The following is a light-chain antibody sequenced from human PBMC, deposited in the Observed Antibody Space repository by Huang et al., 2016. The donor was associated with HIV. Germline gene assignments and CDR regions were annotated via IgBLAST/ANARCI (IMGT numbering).Light chain of an antibody. J-gene: IGKJ1*01. V-gene: IGKV3-15*01. CDR3: QQYDNWPRT. CDR1: KSISSN. Sequence: EVVMTQSPATLSVSPGERATLSCRAGKSISSNLAWYQQKRGQAPRLLIYGAFTRATGIPARFSGSGSGTEFTLTISGLQSEDFAVYFCQQYDNWPRTFGQGTKVEIK. CDR2: GAF.